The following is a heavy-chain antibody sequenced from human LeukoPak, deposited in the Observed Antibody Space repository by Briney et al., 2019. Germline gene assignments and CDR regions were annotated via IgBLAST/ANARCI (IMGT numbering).Heavy chain of an antibody. CDR3: AREVRYYGDPNDAFDI. Sequence: SETLSLTCTVSGGSISSYYWSWIRQPPGKGLEWIGYIYYSGSTNYNPSLKSRGTISVDTSKNQFSLKLSSVTAADTAVYYCAREVRYYGDPNDAFDIWGQGTMVTVSS. CDR1: GGSISSYY. CDR2: IYYSGST. D-gene: IGHD4-17*01. J-gene: IGHJ3*02. V-gene: IGHV4-59*01.